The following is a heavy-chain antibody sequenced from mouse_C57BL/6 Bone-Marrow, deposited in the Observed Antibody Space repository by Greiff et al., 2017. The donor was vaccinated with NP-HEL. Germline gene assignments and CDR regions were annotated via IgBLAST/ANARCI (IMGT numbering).Heavy chain of an antibody. D-gene: IGHD2-4*01. Sequence: QVQLKQSGPGLVQPSQSLSITCTVSGFSLTSYGVHWVRQSPGKGLEWLGVIWRGGSTDYNVAFMSRLSITKDNSKSQVFFKMNSLQADDTAIYYCAIRTPIYYDYDVYYFDYWGQGTTLTVSS. J-gene: IGHJ2*01. CDR3: AIRTPIYYDYDVYYFDY. V-gene: IGHV2-5*01. CDR1: GFSLTSYG. CDR2: IWRGGST.